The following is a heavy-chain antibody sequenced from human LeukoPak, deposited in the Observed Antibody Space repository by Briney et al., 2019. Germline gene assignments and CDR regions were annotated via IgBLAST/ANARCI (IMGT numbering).Heavy chain of an antibody. Sequence: GGSLRLSCAASGFTFSSYAMSWVRQAPGKGLEWVSAISGSGGSTYYADSVKGRFTISRDNSKNTLYLQMNSLRVEDTAVYYCAKVSLYGDYYFDYWGQGTLVTVSS. J-gene: IGHJ4*02. CDR2: ISGSGGST. CDR3: AKVSLYGDYYFDY. CDR1: GFTFSSYA. V-gene: IGHV3-23*01. D-gene: IGHD4-17*01.